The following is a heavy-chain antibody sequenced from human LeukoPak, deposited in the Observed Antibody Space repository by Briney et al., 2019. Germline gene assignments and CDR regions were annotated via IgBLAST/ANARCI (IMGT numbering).Heavy chain of an antibody. D-gene: IGHD3-10*01. J-gene: IGHJ4*02. CDR3: AADLPGFGSGEMDF. V-gene: IGHV3-23*01. CDR2: ISGSAGST. CDR1: GFSFSTYA. Sequence: GGSLRLSCAATGFSFSTYAMNWVRQAPGKGLEWVSSISGSAGSTYYADSVKGRFTISRDNSKNTLSLQMNSLRADDTAVYYCAADLPGFGSGEMDFWGQGTLVTVSS.